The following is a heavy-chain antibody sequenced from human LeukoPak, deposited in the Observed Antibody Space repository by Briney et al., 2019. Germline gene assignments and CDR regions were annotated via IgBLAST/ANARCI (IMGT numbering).Heavy chain of an antibody. CDR2: ISSSSSTI. Sequence: GGSLRLSCAASGFTFSSYSMNWVRQAPGKGLEWVSYISSSSSTIYYADSVKGRFTISRDNAKNSLYLQMNSLRAEDTAVYYCASLRGGYFDYWGQGTLVTVSS. CDR3: ASLRGGYFDY. D-gene: IGHD3-16*01. J-gene: IGHJ4*02. CDR1: GFTFSSYS. V-gene: IGHV3-48*01.